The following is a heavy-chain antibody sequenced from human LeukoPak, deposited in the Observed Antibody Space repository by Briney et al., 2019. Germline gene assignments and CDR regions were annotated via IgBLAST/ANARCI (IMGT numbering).Heavy chain of an antibody. CDR3: ARRRTATVDFDY. D-gene: IGHD4-23*01. J-gene: IGHJ4*02. V-gene: IGHV4-39*01. Sequence: PSETLSLTCTVSGGSISSSSYYWGWGRQPPGRGLEWSGSISYSGNTYYNPPLKSRVTPSVDTPQNPFSLKVSSVTAADTAVYFCARRRTATVDFDYWGQGTLVTVSS. CDR2: ISYSGNT. CDR1: GGSISSSSYY.